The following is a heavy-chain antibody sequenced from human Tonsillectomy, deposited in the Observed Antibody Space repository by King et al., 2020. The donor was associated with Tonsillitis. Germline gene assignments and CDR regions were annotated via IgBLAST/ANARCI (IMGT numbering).Heavy chain of an antibody. CDR3: ARELRASY. V-gene: IGHV3-7*03. J-gene: IGHJ4*01. D-gene: IGHD4-17*01. CDR2: IRQDGSEI. Sequence: QLVQSGGGLVQPGGSLRLSCAASGFTFRSYWMSWVRQAPGKGLEWVASIRQDGSEIYYVDSVKGRFTISRDNAKNSLNLQMNRLRAEDTAVYFCARELRASYWGHGALVSVSS. CDR1: GFTFRSYW.